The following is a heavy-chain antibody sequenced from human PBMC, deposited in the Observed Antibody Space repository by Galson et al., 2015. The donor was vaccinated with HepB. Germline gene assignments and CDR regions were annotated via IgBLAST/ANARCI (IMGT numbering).Heavy chain of an antibody. D-gene: IGHD4-23*01. Sequence: SLRLSCAASGFTFSSYAMHWVRQAPGKGLEWVAVISKDGGNKYRADSVKGRFTISRDNSRSTLYLQMNSLTAEDTAVYYCARTTTVITFVDYWGQGTLVTVSS. CDR3: ARTTTVITFVDY. CDR2: ISKDGGNK. J-gene: IGHJ4*02. V-gene: IGHV3-30-3*01. CDR1: GFTFSSYA.